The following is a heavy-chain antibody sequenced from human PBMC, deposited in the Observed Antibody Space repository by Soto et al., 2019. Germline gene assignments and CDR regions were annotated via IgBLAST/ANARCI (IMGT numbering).Heavy chain of an antibody. Sequence: GGSLRLSCAASGFTFSSYGMNWVRQAPGKGLEWVSGIRSDGDTTYNADSVKGRFTVSRDTSKNTVDLQMNSLRAEDTAVYYCAKGKGVGATPDGANCWGQGTLVTVSS. D-gene: IGHD1-26*01. CDR1: GFTFSSYG. CDR3: AKGKGVGATPDGANC. V-gene: IGHV3-23*01. J-gene: IGHJ4*02. CDR2: IRSDGDTT.